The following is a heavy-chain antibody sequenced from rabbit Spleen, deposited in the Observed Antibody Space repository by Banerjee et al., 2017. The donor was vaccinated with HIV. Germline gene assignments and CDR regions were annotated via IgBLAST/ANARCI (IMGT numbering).Heavy chain of an antibody. J-gene: IGHJ4*01. D-gene: IGHD1-1*01. V-gene: IGHV1S40*01. CDR1: GFSFSSSYD. CDR2: IYTGNGKT. Sequence: QQVVEYGGGLVKPGASLTLTCTASGFSFSSSYDMCWVRQAPGKGLEWIGCIYTGNGKTYYAGWAKGRFIMSRTSSTKVTLQMTSLTAADTATYFCARDLVTVIGWNFSLWGPGTLVTVS. CDR3: ARDLVTVIGWNFSL.